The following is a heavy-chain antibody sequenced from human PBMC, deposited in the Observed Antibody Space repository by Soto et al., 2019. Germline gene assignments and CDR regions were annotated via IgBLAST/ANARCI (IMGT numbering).Heavy chain of an antibody. CDR2: LNFISGNT. V-gene: IGHV1-8*01. J-gene: IGHJ6*03. CDR3: ASGITTDTLFYYYYLDV. D-gene: IGHD1-1*01. CDR1: GYTLTSFD. Sequence: QLVQSGAEVKKPGASVKVSCKASGYTLTSFDFNWVRRAPGQGLEWLGWLNFISGNTGYARKFQGRVSMTRNMSIGTAYMDLSSLTSEDTAVYYCASGITTDTLFYYYYLDVWGKGTTVTVSS.